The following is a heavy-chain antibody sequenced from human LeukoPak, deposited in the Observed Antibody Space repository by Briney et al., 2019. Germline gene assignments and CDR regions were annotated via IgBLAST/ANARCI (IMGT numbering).Heavy chain of an antibody. V-gene: IGHV4-34*01. CDR1: GGSFSGYY. D-gene: IGHD2-2*01. Sequence: PSETPSLTCAVYGGSFSGYYWSWIRQPPGKGLEWIGEINHSGSTNYNPSLKSRVTISVDTSKNQFSLKLSSVTAADTAVYYCARAGVVAVPAAILSYYYYYMDVWGKGTTVTVSS. J-gene: IGHJ6*03. CDR2: INHSGST. CDR3: ARAGVVAVPAAILSYYYYYMDV.